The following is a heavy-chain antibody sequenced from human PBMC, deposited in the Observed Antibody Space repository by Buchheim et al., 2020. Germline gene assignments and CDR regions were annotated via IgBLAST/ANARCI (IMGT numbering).Heavy chain of an antibody. CDR3: ARQGRMITFGGGIATRFDY. V-gene: IGHV4-59*08. CDR2: IYYSGST. CDR1: GGSISSYY. D-gene: IGHD3-16*02. Sequence: QVQLQESGPGLVKPSETLSLTCTVSGGSISSYYWSWIRQPPGKGLEWIGYIYYSGSTNYNPSLKSRVTISVDTSKNQFSLNLSSVTAGDTAGYYCARQGRMITFGGGIATRFDYWGQGTL. J-gene: IGHJ4*02.